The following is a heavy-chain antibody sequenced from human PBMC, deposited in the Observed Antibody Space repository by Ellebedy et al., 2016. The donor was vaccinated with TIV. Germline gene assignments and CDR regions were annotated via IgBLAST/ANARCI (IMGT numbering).Heavy chain of an antibody. CDR2: IRSSTSYR. Sequence: GESLKISXVASGFTLSDYAMNWLRQAPGKGLEWVSSIRSSTSYRYYADSVEGRFTLSRDSAKNSLYLQMSSLRADDTAVYYCARDRKAERGVTFDSWGQGTLVIVSS. V-gene: IGHV3-21*01. J-gene: IGHJ4*02. CDR3: ARDRKAERGVTFDS. CDR1: GFTLSDYA. D-gene: IGHD3-10*01.